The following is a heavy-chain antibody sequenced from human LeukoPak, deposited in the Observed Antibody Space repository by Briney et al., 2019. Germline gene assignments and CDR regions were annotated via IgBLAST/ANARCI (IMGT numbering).Heavy chain of an antibody. J-gene: IGHJ4*02. CDR2: INPNSGDT. V-gene: IGHV1-2*02. CDR1: GYTFTLYY. Sequence: GASLKVSCKASGYTFTLYYMHWVRQAPGQGLEWMGWINPNSGDTNYAQKFRGRVTMTSDTSITTAYMDLSRLRSDDTAVYYCVLQNRITISSRDYWGQGTLVTVSS. CDR3: VLQNRITISSRDY. D-gene: IGHD3-3*01.